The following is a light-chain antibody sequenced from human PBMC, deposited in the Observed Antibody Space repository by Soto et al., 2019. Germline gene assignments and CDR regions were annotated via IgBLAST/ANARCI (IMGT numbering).Light chain of an antibody. V-gene: IGLV2-14*01. CDR2: EVT. Sequence: QSALTQPASVSGSPGQSITISCTGTSSDIGRYNFVSWYQQHPGKAPKLLVYEVTNRPSGVSNRFSGSKSGNTASLTIFGLQTEDEADYYCSSYTSSSTLVFGTGTKLTVL. CDR1: SSDIGRYNF. J-gene: IGLJ1*01. CDR3: SSYTSSSTLV.